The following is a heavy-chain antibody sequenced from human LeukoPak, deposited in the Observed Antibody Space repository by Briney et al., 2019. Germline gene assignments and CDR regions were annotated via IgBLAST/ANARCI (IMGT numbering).Heavy chain of an antibody. CDR3: ARIDSSSWYGVEYYYYYGVDV. CDR1: GFTFSSYW. J-gene: IGHJ6*02. D-gene: IGHD6-13*01. Sequence: GGSLRLSCAASGFTFSSYWMSWVRQAPGKGLEWVANIKQDGSEKYYVDSVKGRFTISRDNAKNSLYLQMNSLRAEDTAVYYCARIDSSSWYGVEYYYYYGVDVWGQGTTVTVSS. V-gene: IGHV3-7*01. CDR2: IKQDGSEK.